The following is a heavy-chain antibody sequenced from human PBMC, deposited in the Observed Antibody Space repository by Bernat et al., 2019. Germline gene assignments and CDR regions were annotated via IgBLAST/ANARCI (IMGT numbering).Heavy chain of an antibody. Sequence: EVQLLESGGGLVQTGGSLRLSCAASGFTFNTYAMSWVRQPPGKGLEWVATINLDGSEKYYVDSVKGRFTISRDNAKNSLYLQMNTLRVEDTVVYYCARRGNSVYDYWGQGTLVTVSS. V-gene: IGHV3-7*01. CDR1: GFTFNTYA. CDR3: ARRGNSVYDY. D-gene: IGHD5/OR15-5a*01. J-gene: IGHJ4*02. CDR2: INLDGSEK.